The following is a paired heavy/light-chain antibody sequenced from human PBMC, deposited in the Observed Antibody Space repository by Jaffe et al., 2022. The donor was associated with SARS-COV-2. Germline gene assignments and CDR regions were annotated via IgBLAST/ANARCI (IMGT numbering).Heavy chain of an antibody. D-gene: IGHD1-1*01. Sequence: QVQLQQSGPGLVKPSQTLSLTCTVSGVSVSSGYVYWSWIRQSAGKGLEWIGRIYTSGNTNYNPSLKSRVTISLDTSENQVSLKLNSVTAADTAVYYCARGTTSGGAPERPAEYFQYWGQGTLVSVSS. CDR1: GVSVSSGYVY. CDR3: ARGTTSGGAPERPAEYFQY. V-gene: IGHV4-61*02. CDR2: IYTSGNT. J-gene: IGHJ1*01.
Light chain of an antibody. CDR2: WAS. J-gene: IGKJ2*02. Sequence: DIVMTQSPDSLAVSLGERATINCKSSQSVLYSSNNKNYLAWYQQKPGQPPKLLIYWASIRESGVPDRFTGSGSGADFTLTISSLQAEDVAVYYCQQYHSTPRTFGQGTKVEIK. V-gene: IGKV4-1*01. CDR1: QSVLYSSNNKNY. CDR3: QQYHSTPRT.